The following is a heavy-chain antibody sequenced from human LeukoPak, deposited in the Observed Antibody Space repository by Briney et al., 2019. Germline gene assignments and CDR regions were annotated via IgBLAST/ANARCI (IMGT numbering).Heavy chain of an antibody. Sequence: PGGSLRLSCAASGFTLSGYAMTWVRQAPGKGLEWISYISSSGGTTYYVDSVTGRFTISRDNAKNSLYLQMNSLRAEDTAVYYCARDRPYDSSGYDPFDYWGQGTLVTVSS. CDR2: ISSSGGTT. J-gene: IGHJ4*02. CDR1: GFTLSGYA. CDR3: ARDRPYDSSGYDPFDY. V-gene: IGHV3-11*01. D-gene: IGHD3-22*01.